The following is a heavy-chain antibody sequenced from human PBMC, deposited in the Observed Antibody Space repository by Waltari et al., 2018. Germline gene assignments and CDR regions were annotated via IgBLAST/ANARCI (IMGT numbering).Heavy chain of an antibody. Sequence: QMQLVESGGGVVQPGGSLRLSCRGSEFNFNNYAMQWVRQAPGKGLGWVALISYHGSNKYYADSVMGRFGISRDTSKNTVDLQMDSVRHEDTAVYFCARGRSADGYITDLWGQGTLVTVSS. CDR2: ISYHGSNK. J-gene: IGHJ5*02. CDR3: ARGRSADGYITDL. CDR1: EFNFNNYA. V-gene: IGHV3-30*09. D-gene: IGHD5-12*01.